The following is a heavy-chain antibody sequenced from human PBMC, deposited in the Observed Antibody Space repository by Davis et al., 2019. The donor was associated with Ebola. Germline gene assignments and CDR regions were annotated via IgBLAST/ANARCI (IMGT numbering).Heavy chain of an antibody. CDR2: INHSEST. Sequence: GSLRLSCAVYGGSFSGYYWSWIRQPPGKGLEWIGEINHSESTNYNPSLKSRVTISVDTSKNQFSLKLSSVTAADTAVYYCARGETLTVTHLYYYYGMDVWGQGTTVTVSS. D-gene: IGHD4-17*01. CDR3: ARGETLTVTHLYYYYGMDV. V-gene: IGHV4-34*01. CDR1: GGSFSGYY. J-gene: IGHJ6*02.